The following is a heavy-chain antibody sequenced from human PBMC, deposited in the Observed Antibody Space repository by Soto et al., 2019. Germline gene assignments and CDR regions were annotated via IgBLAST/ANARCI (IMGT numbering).Heavy chain of an antibody. CDR3: ARAKAPLYSSSWSWFDP. D-gene: IGHD6-13*01. CDR1: GGSISSYY. J-gene: IGHJ5*02. V-gene: IGHV4-59*08. CDR2: IYYSGST. Sequence: PSETLSLTCTVSGGSISSYYWRWIRQPPGKGLEWIGYIYYSGSTNYNPSLKSRVTISVDTSKNQFSLKLSSVTAADTAVYYCARAKAPLYSSSWSWFDPWGQGTLVAVS.